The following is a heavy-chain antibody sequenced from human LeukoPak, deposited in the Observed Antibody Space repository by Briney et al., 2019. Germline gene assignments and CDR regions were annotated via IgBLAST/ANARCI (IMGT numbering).Heavy chain of an antibody. CDR1: GGSISSYY. J-gene: IGHJ6*02. CDR3: ARVGPAAIAYYGMDV. CDR2: IYFSGST. Sequence: SETLSLTCSVSGGSISSYYWSWIRQPPGKGLEWIGYIYFSGSTSYSPSLKSRVTISVDTSKSQFSLKLSSVTAADTAVYYCARVGPAAIAYYGMDVWGQGTTVTVSS. V-gene: IGHV4-59*01. D-gene: IGHD2-2*01.